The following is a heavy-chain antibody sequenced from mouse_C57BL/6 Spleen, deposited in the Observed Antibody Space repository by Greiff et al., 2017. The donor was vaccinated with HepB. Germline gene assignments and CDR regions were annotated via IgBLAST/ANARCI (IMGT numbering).Heavy chain of an antibody. D-gene: IGHD2-3*01. Sequence: EVQLVESGGGLVQPGGSLKLSCAASGFTFSDYYMYWVRQTPEKRLEWVAYISNGGGSTYYPDTVKGRFTISRDNAKNTLYLQMSRLKSEDTAMYYCARQITDGYYPYYAMDYWGQGTSVTVSS. CDR3: ARQITDGYYPYYAMDY. J-gene: IGHJ4*01. CDR1: GFTFSDYY. CDR2: ISNGGGST. V-gene: IGHV5-12*01.